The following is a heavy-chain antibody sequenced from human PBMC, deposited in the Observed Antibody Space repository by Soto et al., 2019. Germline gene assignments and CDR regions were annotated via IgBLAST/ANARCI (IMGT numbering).Heavy chain of an antibody. J-gene: IGHJ4*02. D-gene: IGHD3-10*01. V-gene: IGHV1-24*01. CDR2: FDPEDGET. CDR1: GYTLTELS. CDR3: ARRTKDTKVRGVIKGPFDY. Sequence: ASVKVSCKVSGYTLTELSMPWVRQAPAKGHEWMGGFDPEDGETIYAQKFQGRVAMTTDTSTSTAYMELRSLRSDDTAVYYCARRTKDTKVRGVIKGPFDYWGQGTLVTVSS.